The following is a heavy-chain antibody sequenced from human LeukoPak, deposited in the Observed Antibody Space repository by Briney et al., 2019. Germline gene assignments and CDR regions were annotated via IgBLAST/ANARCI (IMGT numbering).Heavy chain of an antibody. CDR3: ARDLYDILTGYSDAAFDY. D-gene: IGHD3-9*01. CDR2: IYTSGST. Sequence: SETLSLTCTVSGGSISSYYWSWIRQPAGKGLEWIGRIYTSGSTNYNPSLKSRVTLSVDTSKNQFSLKLSSVTAADTAVYYCARDLYDILTGYSDAAFDYWGQGTLVTVSS. J-gene: IGHJ4*02. V-gene: IGHV4-4*07. CDR1: GGSISSYY.